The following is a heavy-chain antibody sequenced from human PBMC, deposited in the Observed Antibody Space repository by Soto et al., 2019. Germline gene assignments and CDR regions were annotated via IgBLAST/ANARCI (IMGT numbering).Heavy chain of an antibody. J-gene: IGHJ4*02. CDR3: ASRRDWTAVDPFDY. Sequence: SETLSLTCTVSGDSLSGYYWSWIRQTPGKRLEWIGYFYSSGSPHHNPSLKSRVTISEDRSKNRFYLKLSSVTAADTAVYYCASRRDWTAVDPFDYWGLGTLVTVSS. V-gene: IGHV4-59*01. CDR2: FYSSGSP. CDR1: GDSLSGYY. D-gene: IGHD5-18*01.